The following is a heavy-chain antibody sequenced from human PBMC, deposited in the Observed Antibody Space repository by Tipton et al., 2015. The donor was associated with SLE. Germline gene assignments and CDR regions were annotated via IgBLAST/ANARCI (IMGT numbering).Heavy chain of an antibody. CDR3: ARGVPMLYDFRSASWLGPFDA. Sequence: TLSLTCTVSSGSVSRYYWSWIRQSPGKGLEWIGYIYYSGNTNYNPSLKSRVTISLDTKTHFSLRLSSVTAADTAVYYCARGVPMLYDFRSASWLGPFDAWGQGNLVVVSS. CDR1: SGSVSRYY. CDR2: IYYSGNT. J-gene: IGHJ5*02. D-gene: IGHD3-3*01. V-gene: IGHV4-59*02.